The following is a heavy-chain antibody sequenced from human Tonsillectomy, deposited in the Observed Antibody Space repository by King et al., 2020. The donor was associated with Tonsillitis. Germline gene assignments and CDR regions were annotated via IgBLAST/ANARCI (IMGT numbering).Heavy chain of an antibody. V-gene: IGHV1-69*01. Sequence: VQLVESGAEVKKPGSSVKVSCKASGGIFSNYAISWVRQAPGQGLEWMGGLIPFFGTSQYAQKFEGRVTITADESTSTVYMELSNLRSDDTAMYYCAGQYNSDISVVRGVTYYLYYMEVWGKGTTVTVSS. J-gene: IGHJ6*03. CDR3: AGQYNSDISVVRGVTYYLYYMEV. CDR2: LIPFFGTS. CDR1: GGIFSNYA. D-gene: IGHD3-10*01.